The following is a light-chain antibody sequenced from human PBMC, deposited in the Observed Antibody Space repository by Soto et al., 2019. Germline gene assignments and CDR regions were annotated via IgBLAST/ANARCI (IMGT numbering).Light chain of an antibody. CDR3: QQRSNWPPL. Sequence: EIVLTQSLATLSLSPGERATLSCRASQSVSSYLAWYQQKPGQAPRLLIYDASNRATGIPARFSGSGSGTDFTLTISSLEPEDFAVYYCQQRSNWPPLFGPGTKVDIK. CDR1: QSVSSY. V-gene: IGKV3-11*01. J-gene: IGKJ3*01. CDR2: DAS.